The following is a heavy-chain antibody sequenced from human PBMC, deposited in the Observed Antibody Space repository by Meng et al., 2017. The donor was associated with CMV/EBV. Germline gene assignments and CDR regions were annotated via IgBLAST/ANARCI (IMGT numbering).Heavy chain of an antibody. CDR2: IHPSDSDT. CDR1: GYSFNTYW. CDR3: ARQSGEGVVVPAAIRYYYGMDV. V-gene: IGHV5-51*01. Sequence: GESLKISCQGSGYSFNTYWIGWVRQMPGKGLEWMGIIHPSDSDTRYSPSFQGQVTISVDKSISTAYLQWSSLKASDTAMYYCARQSGEGVVVPAAIRYYYGMDVWGQGTTVTVSS. J-gene: IGHJ6*02. D-gene: IGHD2-2*01.